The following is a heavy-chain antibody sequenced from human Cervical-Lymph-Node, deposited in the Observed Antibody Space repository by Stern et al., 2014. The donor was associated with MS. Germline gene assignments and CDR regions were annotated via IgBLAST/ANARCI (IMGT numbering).Heavy chain of an antibody. CDR1: GYSFTGYY. Sequence: VQLVESGAEVKKPGASVKVSCEASGYSFTGYYIHWVRQAPGQGLEWMGWINPDSGYTTYAQKFQGRVTMTRDTSISTAYMELSRLRSDDTAVYYCARDLADYRYYFDSWGQGTLVTVSS. CDR2: INPDSGYT. D-gene: IGHD4-11*01. J-gene: IGHJ4*02. CDR3: ARDLADYRYYFDS. V-gene: IGHV1-2*02.